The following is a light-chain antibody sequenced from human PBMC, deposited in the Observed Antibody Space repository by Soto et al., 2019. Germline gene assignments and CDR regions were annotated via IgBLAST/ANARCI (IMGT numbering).Light chain of an antibody. CDR3: LQDYNYPRT. V-gene: IGKV1-6*01. CDR1: QGIRND. J-gene: IGKJ1*01. CDR2: AAS. Sequence: AIQMTQSPSSLSASVGDRVTITCRASQGIRNDLGWYQQKPGRAPKLLICAASSLQSGVPSRFSGSGSGTDFTLTISSLQPEDFATYYCLQDYNYPRTFGQGTKVEIK.